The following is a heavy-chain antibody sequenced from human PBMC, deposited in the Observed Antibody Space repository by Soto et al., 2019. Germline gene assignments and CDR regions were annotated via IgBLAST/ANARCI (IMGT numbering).Heavy chain of an antibody. CDR2: MNPNNVNT. D-gene: IGHD2-8*01. CDR3: ARGPHPYFNDY. J-gene: IGHJ4*02. CDR1: GYTFTSYE. Sequence: QVQLVQSGAEVKKPGASVKVYCKASGYTFTSYEINWVRQATGQGLEWMGWMNPNNVNTGYAQKFQGRVTMTRNTSISTAYMELSSLRSEYTAVYYCARGPHPYFNDYWGQGTLVTVSS. V-gene: IGHV1-8*01.